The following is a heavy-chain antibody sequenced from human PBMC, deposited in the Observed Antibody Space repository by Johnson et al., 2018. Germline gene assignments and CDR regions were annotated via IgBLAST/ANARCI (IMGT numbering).Heavy chain of an antibody. CDR2: ISSNGGST. Sequence: VQLVQSGGCLVQPGWSXRLSCAASGFTFSSYAMHWVRQAPGKGLEYVSAISSNGGSTYYANSVKGRFTISRDNSKNTLYLQMGSLRAEDMAVYYCARGGANDAFDIWGQGTMVTVSS. D-gene: IGHD4/OR15-4a*01. V-gene: IGHV3-64*01. CDR1: GFTFSSYA. CDR3: ARGGANDAFDI. J-gene: IGHJ3*02.